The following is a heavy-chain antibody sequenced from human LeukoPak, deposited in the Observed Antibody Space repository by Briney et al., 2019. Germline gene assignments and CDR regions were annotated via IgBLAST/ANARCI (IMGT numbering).Heavy chain of an antibody. CDR1: GFTFSSNA. Sequence: GGSLRLSWAASGFTFSSNAMSWVRQAPGKGLEWVSSISDTGGSTYYAGSVKGRFTISRDNSKNTLYLQMNSLRAEDTALYYCAKHYDSSGYYYNYWGQGTLVTVSS. CDR2: ISDTGGST. D-gene: IGHD3-22*01. V-gene: IGHV3-23*01. J-gene: IGHJ4*02. CDR3: AKHYDSSGYYYNY.